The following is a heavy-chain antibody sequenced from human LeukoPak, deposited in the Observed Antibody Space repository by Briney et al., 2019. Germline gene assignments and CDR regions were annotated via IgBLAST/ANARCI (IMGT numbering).Heavy chain of an antibody. Sequence: VGSLRLSCAASGFTFSSYWMHWVRQAPGKGLVWVSYISSSSSYTNYADSVKGRFTISRDNAKNSLYLQMNSLRAEDTAVYYCARSMTTVTTIDYWGQGTLVTVSS. CDR3: ARSMTTVTTIDY. J-gene: IGHJ4*02. CDR1: GFTFSSYW. V-gene: IGHV3-11*06. CDR2: ISSSSSYT. D-gene: IGHD4-17*01.